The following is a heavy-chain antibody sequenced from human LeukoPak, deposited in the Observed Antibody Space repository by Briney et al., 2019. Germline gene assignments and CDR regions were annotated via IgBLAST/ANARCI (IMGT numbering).Heavy chain of an antibody. D-gene: IGHD5-18*01. J-gene: IGHJ4*02. CDR3: AKGYRSIDY. CDR2: ISGGGTYT. CDR1: GFTFSSFA. V-gene: IGHV3-23*01. Sequence: RGSLRLSCAASGFTFSSFAMSRFRQAPGKGLECVSTISGGGTYTYYADSVKGRVTISRDNSKDTLYLQMNSLRAEDSAVYFCAKGYRSIDYWGQGTLVTVSS.